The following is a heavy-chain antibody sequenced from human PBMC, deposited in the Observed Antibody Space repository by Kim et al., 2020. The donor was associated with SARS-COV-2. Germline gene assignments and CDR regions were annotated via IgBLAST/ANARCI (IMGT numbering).Heavy chain of an antibody. CDR2: IKQDASEK. Sequence: GGSLRLSCTASGFSFSSYGMNWVRQAPGKGLEWVASIKQDASEKYYVDSVKGRFTVSRDNAKNSLYLEMNSLRAEDTAVYYYARVWTHGGRDYWGRGTLVTVSS. CDR1: GFSFSSYG. CDR3: ARVWTHGGRDY. D-gene: IGHD3-3*01. J-gene: IGHJ4*02. V-gene: IGHV3-7*03.